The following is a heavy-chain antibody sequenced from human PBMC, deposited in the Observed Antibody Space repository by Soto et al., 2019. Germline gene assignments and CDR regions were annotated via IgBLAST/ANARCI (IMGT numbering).Heavy chain of an antibody. D-gene: IGHD3-22*01. CDR2: ISSSSSTI. Sequence: EVQLVESGGGLVQPGGSLRLSCAASGFTFSSYSMNWVRQAPGKGLEWVSYISSSSSTIYYADSVKGRFTISRDNAKNSLYRQMNSLRDEDTAVYYCARGMYYYDSSGWAYWGQGTLFTVAS. V-gene: IGHV3-48*02. CDR1: GFTFSSYS. J-gene: IGHJ4*02. CDR3: ARGMYYYDSSGWAY.